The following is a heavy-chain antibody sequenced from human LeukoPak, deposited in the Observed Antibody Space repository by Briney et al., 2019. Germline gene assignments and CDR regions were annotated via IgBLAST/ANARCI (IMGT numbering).Heavy chain of an antibody. CDR1: GFTFSSYG. CDR3: AREFRGFDP. J-gene: IGHJ5*02. V-gene: IGHV3-66*01. CDR2: IYSDGST. D-gene: IGHD3-10*01. Sequence: GGSLRLSCAASGFTFSSYGMSWVRQAPGKGLEWVSVIYSDGSTYYADSVKGRFTISRDNSKNTLYLQMNSLRAEDTAVYYCAREFRGFDPWGQGTLVTVSS.